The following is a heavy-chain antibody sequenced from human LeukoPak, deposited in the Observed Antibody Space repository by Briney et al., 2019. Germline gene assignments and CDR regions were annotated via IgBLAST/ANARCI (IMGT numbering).Heavy chain of an antibody. CDR1: GGSISSSSYY. Sequence: SETLSLTCTVSGGSISSSSYYWGWIRQPPGKGLEWIGSIYYSGSTYYNPSLKSRVTISVDTSKNQFSLKLSSVTAADTAVYYCARFGDTVMAYYFDYWGQGTLVTVSS. V-gene: IGHV4-39*01. D-gene: IGHD5-18*01. J-gene: IGHJ4*02. CDR2: IYYSGST. CDR3: ARFGDTVMAYYFDY.